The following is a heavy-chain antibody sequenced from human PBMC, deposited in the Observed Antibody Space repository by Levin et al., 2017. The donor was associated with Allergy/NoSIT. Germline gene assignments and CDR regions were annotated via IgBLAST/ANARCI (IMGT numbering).Heavy chain of an antibody. CDR2: IIPIFGTA. CDR1: GGTFSSYA. J-gene: IGHJ3*02. CDR3: ARVRQWLAHDAFDI. Sequence: SVKVSCKASGGTFSSYAISWVRQAPGQGLEWMGGIIPIFGTANYAQKFQGRVTITADESTSTAYMELSSLRSEDTAVYYCARVRQWLAHDAFDIWGQGTMVTVSS. D-gene: IGHD6-19*01. V-gene: IGHV1-69*13.